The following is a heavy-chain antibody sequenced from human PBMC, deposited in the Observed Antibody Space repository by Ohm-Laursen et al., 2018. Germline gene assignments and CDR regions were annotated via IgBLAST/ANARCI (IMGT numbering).Heavy chain of an antibody. J-gene: IGHJ4*02. V-gene: IGHV1-69*06. Sequence: GSSVKVSCKASGGTFSSYAINWVRQAPGQGLEWMGGIIPIIGTVNYVQKFQGRLTITADKSTSTAYMELSSLRSDDTALYYCALGGIRVLEWPGDFFNHWGQGTLVTVSS. CDR1: GGTFSSYA. CDR2: IIPIIGTV. D-gene: IGHD3-3*01. CDR3: ALGGIRVLEWPGDFFNH.